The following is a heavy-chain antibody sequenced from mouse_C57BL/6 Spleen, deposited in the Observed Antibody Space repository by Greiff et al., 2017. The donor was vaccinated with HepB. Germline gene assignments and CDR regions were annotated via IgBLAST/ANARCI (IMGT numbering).Heavy chain of an antibody. V-gene: IGHV5-12*01. D-gene: IGHD2-4*01. CDR2: ISNGGGST. CDR1: GFTFSDYY. J-gene: IGHJ4*01. Sequence: EVKLVESGGGLVQPGGSLKLSCAASGFTFSDYYMYWVRQTPEKRLEWVAYISNGGGSTYYPDTLKGRFTISRDNAKNTLYLQMSRLKSEDTAMYYCARLYYDYDGYAMDYWGQGTSVTVSS. CDR3: ARLYYDYDGYAMDY.